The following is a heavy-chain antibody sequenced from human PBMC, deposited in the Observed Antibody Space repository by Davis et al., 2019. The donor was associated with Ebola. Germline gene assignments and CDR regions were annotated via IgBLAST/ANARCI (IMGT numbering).Heavy chain of an antibody. CDR2: INPNSGGT. CDR1: GGTFSSYT. J-gene: IGHJ3*01. V-gene: IGHV1-2*06. CDR3: ARGFGDVDSFDL. Sequence: ASVKVSCKASGGTFSSYTISWVRQAPGQGLEWMGRINPNSGGTNYAQKFQGRVTMTTETSISTAYMDLSRLRSDDTAVYYCARGFGDVDSFDLWGQGTMVTVSS. D-gene: IGHD3-10*01.